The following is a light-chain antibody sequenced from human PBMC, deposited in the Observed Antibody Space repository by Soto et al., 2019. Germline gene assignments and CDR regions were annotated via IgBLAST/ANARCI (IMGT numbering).Light chain of an antibody. J-gene: IGKJ2*02. V-gene: IGKV1-39*01. CDR1: QSIGSY. CDR2: AAS. CDR3: RVNTNSWCT. Sequence: SMSASVGDRVNITCRASQSIGSYLNWYQQKLGKAPNLLIYAASSLQSGVPSRFSRSGSGTDYTRTICSLRLDAVATYRCRVNTNSWCTSAQGTKVDVK.